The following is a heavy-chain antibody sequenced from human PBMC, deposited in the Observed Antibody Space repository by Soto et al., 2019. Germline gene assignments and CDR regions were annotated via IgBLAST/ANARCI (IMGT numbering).Heavy chain of an antibody. D-gene: IGHD6-19*01. J-gene: IGHJ4*02. CDR3: AKCSSGWRCPDY. CDR2: ITGGGGST. V-gene: IGHV3-23*01. CDR1: GFTFSSYA. Sequence: EVQLLESGGGLVQPGGSLRLSCAASGFTFSSYAMNLVRQAPGQGLEWVSAITGGGGSTYYADSVKGRFTISRDNSKNTLDLEMNRLRGEDTAVYYCAKCSSGWRCPDYWGQGALVTVSS.